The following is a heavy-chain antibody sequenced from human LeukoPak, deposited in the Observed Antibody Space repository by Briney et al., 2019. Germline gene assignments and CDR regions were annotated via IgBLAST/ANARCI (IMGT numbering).Heavy chain of an antibody. CDR2: LSGSGAGT. Sequence: GGSLRLSCAASGFTFSDYALGWVRQAPGRGLEWVATLSGSGAGTYCSGSVQGRFTISRDNSKRTLFLQMNSLRAEDTAFYYCAKAELGVDTFFDYWGQGTLVTVSS. V-gene: IGHV3-23*01. CDR3: AKAELGVDTFFDY. CDR1: GFTFSDYA. J-gene: IGHJ4*02. D-gene: IGHD3-3*01.